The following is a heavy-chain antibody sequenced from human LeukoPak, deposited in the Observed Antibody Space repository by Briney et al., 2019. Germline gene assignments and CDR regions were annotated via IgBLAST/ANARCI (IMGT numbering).Heavy chain of an antibody. V-gene: IGHV3-30-3*01. J-gene: IGHJ4*02. Sequence: GGSLRLSCAASGFTFSSYAMHWVRQAPGKGLEWVAVISYDGSNKYYADSVKGRFTISRDNSKNTLYLQMNSLRAEDTAVYYCARDATVTLYSGSYPPGYFDYWGQGTLVTVSS. D-gene: IGHD1-26*01. CDR2: ISYDGSNK. CDR1: GFTFSSYA. CDR3: ARDATVTLYSGSYPPGYFDY.